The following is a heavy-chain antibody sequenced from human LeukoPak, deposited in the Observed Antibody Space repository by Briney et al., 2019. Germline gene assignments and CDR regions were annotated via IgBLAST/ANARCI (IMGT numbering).Heavy chain of an antibody. CDR1: GNYW. J-gene: IGHJ4*02. D-gene: IGHD6-13*01. Sequence: GGSLRLSCAASGNYWMHWVRQAPGKGLVWVSHINSDGSWTSYADSVKGRFTISKDNAKNTVYLQMNSLRAEDTAVYYCARAPIAAAGTIYFDYWGQGTLVTVSS. V-gene: IGHV3-74*01. CDR3: ARAPIAAAGTIYFDY. CDR2: INSDGSWT.